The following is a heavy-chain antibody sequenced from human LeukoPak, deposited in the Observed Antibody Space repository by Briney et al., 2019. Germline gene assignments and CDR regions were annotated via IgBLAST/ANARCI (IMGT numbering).Heavy chain of an antibody. V-gene: IGHV3-9*01. D-gene: IGHD4-17*01. CDR3: AKDPRPYGDDARGNWFDP. CDR1: GFTFDDYA. Sequence: PGGSLRLSCAASGFTFDDYAMHWVRQAPGKGLEWVSGISWNSGSIGYADSVKGRFTISRDNAKNSLYLQMNSLRAEDTALYYCAKDPRPYGDDARGNWFDPWGQGTLVTVSS. CDR2: ISWNSGSI. J-gene: IGHJ5*02.